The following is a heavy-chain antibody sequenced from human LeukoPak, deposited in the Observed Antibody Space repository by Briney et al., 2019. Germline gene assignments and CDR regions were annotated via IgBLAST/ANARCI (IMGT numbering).Heavy chain of an antibody. Sequence: PSETLSLTCTVSGGSISRYYWSWIRQPAGKGLEWIGEINHSGSTNYNPSLKSRVTISVDTSKNQFSLKLSSVTAADTAVYYCAPPVILTGWGQGTLVTVSS. V-gene: IGHV4-34*01. CDR3: APPVILTG. CDR2: INHSGST. J-gene: IGHJ4*02. CDR1: GGSISRYY. D-gene: IGHD3-9*01.